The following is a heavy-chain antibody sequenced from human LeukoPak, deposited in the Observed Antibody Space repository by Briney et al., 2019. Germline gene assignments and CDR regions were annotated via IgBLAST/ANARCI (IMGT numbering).Heavy chain of an antibody. D-gene: IGHD2-2*01. J-gene: IGHJ6*02. CDR2: ISYDGGNK. CDR1: GFTFSSYA. V-gene: IGHV3-30-3*01. CDR3: AKAPRGCSSTSCYLCYYYYGMDV. Sequence: GGSLRLSCAASGFTFSSYAMHWVRQAPGKGLEWVAVISYDGGNKYYADSVKGRFTISRDNSKNTLYLQMNSLRAEDTAVYYCAKAPRGCSSTSCYLCYYYYGMDVWGQGTTVTVSS.